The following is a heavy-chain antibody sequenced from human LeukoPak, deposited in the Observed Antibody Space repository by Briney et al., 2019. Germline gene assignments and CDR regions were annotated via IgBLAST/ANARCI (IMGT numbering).Heavy chain of an antibody. D-gene: IGHD1-26*01. V-gene: IGHV3-30*04. J-gene: IGHJ6*02. CDR3: ARTGGSFNLYYYYGMDV. CDR2: ISYDGSNK. Sequence: GRSLRLSCAASGFTFSSYAMHWVRQAPGKGLEWVAVISYDGSNKYYADSVKGRFTISRDNSKNTLYLQMNSLRAEDTAVYYCARTGGSFNLYYYYGMDVWGQGTTVTVSS. CDR1: GFTFSSYA.